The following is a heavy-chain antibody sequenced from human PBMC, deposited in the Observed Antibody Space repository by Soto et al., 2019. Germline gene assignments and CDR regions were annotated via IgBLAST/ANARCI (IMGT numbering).Heavy chain of an antibody. Sequence: QVQLVQTGAEVKRPGASVKVSCKTPGNFCSKFGISWVRQAPGQGLEWMGWINGHTGSTNYAPKFRGRVTMTTDTSTGILYMELSSLTSDDTAVYYCGRDGDQWDPRYLDYWGQGTLV. CDR2: INGHTGST. J-gene: IGHJ4*02. D-gene: IGHD1-26*01. V-gene: IGHV1-18*01. CDR1: GNFCSKFG. CDR3: GRDGDQWDPRYLDY.